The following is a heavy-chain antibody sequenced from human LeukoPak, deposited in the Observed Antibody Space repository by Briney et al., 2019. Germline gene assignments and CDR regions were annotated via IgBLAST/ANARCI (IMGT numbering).Heavy chain of an antibody. D-gene: IGHD2-15*01. Sequence: GGSLRLSCAASGFTFSSYAMHWVRQAPGKWLEWVAVISYDGGNKYYADSVKGRFTISRDNSKKTLYLQMNSLRADDTAVYYCARGIVVVATATSNWFDPWGQGTLVTVSS. CDR1: GFTFSSYA. CDR2: ISYDGGNK. J-gene: IGHJ5*02. V-gene: IGHV3-30-3*01. CDR3: ARGIVVVATATSNWFDP.